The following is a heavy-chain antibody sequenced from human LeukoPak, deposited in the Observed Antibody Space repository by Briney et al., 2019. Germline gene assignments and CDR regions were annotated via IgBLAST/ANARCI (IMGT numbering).Heavy chain of an antibody. Sequence: PSETLSLTCTVSGGSISSYYWSWIRQPPGKGLEWIGYIYYNGSTNYNPSLKSRVTISVDTSKNQFSLKLSSVTAADTAVYYCARHFFYDSSGFDAFDIWGQGTMVTVSS. V-gene: IGHV4-59*08. D-gene: IGHD3-22*01. CDR2: IYYNGST. J-gene: IGHJ3*02. CDR3: ARHFFYDSSGFDAFDI. CDR1: GGSISSYY.